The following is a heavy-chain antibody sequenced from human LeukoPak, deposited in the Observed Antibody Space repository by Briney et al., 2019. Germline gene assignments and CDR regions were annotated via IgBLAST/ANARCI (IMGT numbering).Heavy chain of an antibody. CDR3: AKDMGYSSGIDY. V-gene: IGHV3-23*01. J-gene: IGHJ4*02. CDR2: ISGSGGST. D-gene: IGHD6-19*01. Sequence: PGASLRLSCAASGFTVTIYAMSWVRQPPGKVLEWDSAISGSGGSTYYADSVKGRFTISRDNSKSTLYMQMNSLRAEDTAVYYCAKDMGYSSGIDYWGQGTLVTVSS. CDR1: GFTVTIYA.